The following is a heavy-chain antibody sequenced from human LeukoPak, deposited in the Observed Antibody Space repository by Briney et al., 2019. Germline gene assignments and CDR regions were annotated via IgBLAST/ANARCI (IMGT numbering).Heavy chain of an antibody. D-gene: IGHD1-26*01. J-gene: IGHJ4*02. V-gene: IGHV3-23*01. CDR1: GFSFSNYA. CDR3: AKAGSYWDFDY. Sequence: GGSLRLSCAASGFSFSNYAMSWVRQAPGKGLEWVSSISGSGGSTYYADSVKGRLTISRDNSKNTLYVQMNTLRVKDTALYYCAKAGSYWDFDYWGQGTLVTVSS. CDR2: ISGSGGST.